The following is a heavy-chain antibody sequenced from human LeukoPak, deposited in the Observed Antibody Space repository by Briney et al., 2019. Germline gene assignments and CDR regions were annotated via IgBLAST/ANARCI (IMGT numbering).Heavy chain of an antibody. CDR1: GASINSYY. D-gene: IGHD3-22*01. CDR2: VYYSETT. CDR3: ARGLYYYDSSGYE. Sequence: PSETLSLTCSVSGASINSYYWSWIRQPPGKGLEWIGYVYYSETTNYNPSLKSRVTISVDTSKNQFSLKLSSVTAADTAVYYCARGLYYYDSSGYEWGQGTLVTVSS. J-gene: IGHJ4*02. V-gene: IGHV4-59*01.